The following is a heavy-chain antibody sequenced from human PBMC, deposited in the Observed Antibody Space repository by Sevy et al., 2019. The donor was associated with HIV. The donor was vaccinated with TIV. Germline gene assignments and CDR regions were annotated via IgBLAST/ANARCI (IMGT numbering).Heavy chain of an antibody. CDR3: AKDFTGYNGMDV. V-gene: IGHV3-30*18. D-gene: IGHD3-9*01. J-gene: IGHJ6*02. CDR1: GIIFTKSC. Sequence: GGSLRLSCAVSGIIFTKSCMHWVRQAPGKGLEWVAVISYDGRNKFYGDSVKGRFTISRDNSKNILYLQMNSLRAEDTAVDYCAKDFTGYNGMDVWGQGTMVTVSS. CDR2: ISYDGRNK.